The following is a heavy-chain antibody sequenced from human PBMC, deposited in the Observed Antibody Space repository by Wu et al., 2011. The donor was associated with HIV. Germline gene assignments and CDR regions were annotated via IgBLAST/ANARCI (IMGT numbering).Heavy chain of an antibody. J-gene: IGHJ3*02. CDR3: ASVRCHVDHCYFPLLGTAFDI. CDR1: GFSFTSYA. Sequence: QVQLVQSGAEAKRPGSSVKVSCRTSGFSFTSYAITWVRQAPGQGLEWLGWINGYNGNSRYRQNFQDRVSMSTDSATTTAYMELRSLRSDDTAVYYCASVRCHVDHCYFPLLGTAFDIWGQGTMVTVSS. CDR2: INGYNGNS. D-gene: IGHD2-15*01. V-gene: IGHV1-18*04.